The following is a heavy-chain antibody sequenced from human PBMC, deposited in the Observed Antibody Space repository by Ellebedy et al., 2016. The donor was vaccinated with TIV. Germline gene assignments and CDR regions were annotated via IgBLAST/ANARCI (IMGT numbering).Heavy chain of an antibody. Sequence: GESLKISCRGSGYQLTNYWIGWVRQMPGKGLEWIGIIYSGDSNTMYSPSFQGQVTISADKSVSTAYLQWTSLKASDTALYFCASNYGYGVPVDFWGQGTLVIVSS. D-gene: IGHD5-18*01. CDR1: GYQLTNYW. V-gene: IGHV5-51*01. J-gene: IGHJ4*02. CDR3: ASNYGYGVPVDF. CDR2: IYSGDSNT.